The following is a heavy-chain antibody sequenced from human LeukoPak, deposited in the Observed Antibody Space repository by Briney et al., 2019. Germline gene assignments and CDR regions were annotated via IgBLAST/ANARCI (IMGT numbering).Heavy chain of an antibody. V-gene: IGHV3-9*01. Sequence: SLRLSCAASGFTFDDYAMHWVRQAPGKGLEWVSGISWNSGSIGYADSVKGRFTISRDNAKNSLYLQMNSLRAEDTALYYCAKDSESSGSNWFDPWGQGTLVTVSS. D-gene: IGHD6-19*01. CDR2: ISWNSGSI. J-gene: IGHJ5*02. CDR3: AKDSESSGSNWFDP. CDR1: GFTFDDYA.